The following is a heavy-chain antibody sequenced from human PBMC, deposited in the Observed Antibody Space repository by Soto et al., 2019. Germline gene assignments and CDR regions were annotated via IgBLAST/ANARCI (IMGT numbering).Heavy chain of an antibody. D-gene: IGHD3-10*01. V-gene: IGHV1-18*01. CDR3: ARGLDGSGSYYTDD. Sequence: ASVKVSCKASGYTFTNYGISWVQQAPGQGLEWMGWISAYKGDTNYAQNLRGRVTMTTDTSTNTAYMELRSLRDDDTAVYYCARGLDGSGSYYTDDWGPGTLGTVSS. CDR2: ISAYKGDT. CDR1: GYTFTNYG. J-gene: IGHJ4*02.